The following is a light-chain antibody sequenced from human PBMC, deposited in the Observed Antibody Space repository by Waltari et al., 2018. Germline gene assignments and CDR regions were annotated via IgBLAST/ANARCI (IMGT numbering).Light chain of an antibody. V-gene: IGKV1-39*01. J-gene: IGKJ1*01. CDR2: GAS. CDR3: QQSYSLPPWT. Sequence: DVLMILSPSSLSASVGDYVTITCRASQSVETYLNWYQQKPGKAPQLVIYGASILQSGVPSRFSGSGYGTHFTLTISSLQPEDIASYYCQQSYSLPPWTFGQGTKVDMK. CDR1: QSVETY.